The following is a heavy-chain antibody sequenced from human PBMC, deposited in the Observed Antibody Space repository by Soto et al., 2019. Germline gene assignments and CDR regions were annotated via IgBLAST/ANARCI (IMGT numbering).Heavy chain of an antibody. CDR1: GGTFSSYD. D-gene: IGHD6-13*01. CDR2: IIPIFGTA. V-gene: IGHV1-69*01. J-gene: IGHJ4*02. CDR3: AGGPVAAAEQTGGHYCDY. Sequence: QVQLVQSGAEVKKPGSSVKVSCKTSGGTFSSYDISWVRQAPGQGLEWMGGIIPIFGTANYAQTFQGRVTITADESMSRAYMELSRLRCEDTAVYYCAGGPVAAAEQTGGHYCDYCGQGTLVTVSS.